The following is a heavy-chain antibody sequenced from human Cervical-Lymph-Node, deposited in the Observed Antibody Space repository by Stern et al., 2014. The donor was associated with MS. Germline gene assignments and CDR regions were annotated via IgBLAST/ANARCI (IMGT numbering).Heavy chain of an antibody. V-gene: IGHV4-39*01. CDR1: GDSISSYTHY. CDR2: VNRSGAT. CDR3: AKHACTGAACPFDL. D-gene: IGHD2-8*02. J-gene: IGHJ4*02. Sequence: QLQLQESVPGLVKPSETLSLTCAVSGDSISSYTHYWAWIRQPPGKGLEWIGIVNRSGATYSNPPFKSPFPISGNTSKNHSSLGLNSVTAADTAVYYCAKHACTGAACPFDLWGQGTLVTVSS.